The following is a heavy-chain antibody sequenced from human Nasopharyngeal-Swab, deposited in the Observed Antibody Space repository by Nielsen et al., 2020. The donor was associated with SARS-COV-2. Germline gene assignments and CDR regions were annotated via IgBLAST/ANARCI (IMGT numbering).Heavy chain of an antibody. D-gene: IGHD6-19*01. CDR1: GGSISSSSYY. CDR2: IYYSGST. CDR3: ARHLSWWLVTSYYFDY. J-gene: IGHJ4*02. V-gene: IGHV4-39*01. Sequence: SETLSLTCTVPGGSISSSSYYWGWIRQPPGKGLEWIGSIYYSGSTYYNPSLKSRVTISVDTSKNQFSLKLSSVTAADTAVYYCARHLSWWLVTSYYFDYWGQGTLVTVSS.